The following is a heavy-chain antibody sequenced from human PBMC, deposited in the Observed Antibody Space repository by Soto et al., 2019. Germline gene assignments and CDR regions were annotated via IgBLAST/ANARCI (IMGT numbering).Heavy chain of an antibody. CDR2: ISWNSDII. J-gene: IGHJ6*03. Sequence: EVQLVESGGGLAQPGRSLRLSCAASGFNINYYAMHWVRQAPGKGLEWVSGISWNSDIIGYADSVKGRFTISRDNAKNSVYLLMNSLRDEDTALYYCAKDSQFYYMDVWGQGTTVTVSS. V-gene: IGHV3-9*01. CDR3: AKDSQFYYMDV. CDR1: GFNINYYA.